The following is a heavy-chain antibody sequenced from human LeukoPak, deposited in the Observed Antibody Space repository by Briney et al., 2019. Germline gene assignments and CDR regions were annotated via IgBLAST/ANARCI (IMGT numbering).Heavy chain of an antibody. CDR1: GYSFTAYY. J-gene: IGHJ4*02. D-gene: IGHD6-13*01. CDR3: AREGYSSSWRGYYFDS. CDR2: INPNSGDT. V-gene: IGHV1-2*02. Sequence: ASVKVSCKTSGYSFTAYYMHWVRQAPGQGLEWMVWINPNSGDTNYAQEFQGRVTMTRDTSISTAYMDLNRLTSDDTAVYYCAREGYSSSWRGYYFDSWGQGTLVTVSP.